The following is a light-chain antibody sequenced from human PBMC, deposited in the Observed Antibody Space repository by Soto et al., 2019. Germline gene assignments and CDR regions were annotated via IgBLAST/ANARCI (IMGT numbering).Light chain of an antibody. J-gene: IGKJ5*01. Sequence: IHMTHSPSSLSASVLYRVTITCLASQSISSYLNWYQQKPGKAPKLLIYAASSLQSGVPSRFSGSGSGTDFTLTISSLQPEDFATYYCQQSYSTPITFGQGTRLEIK. CDR3: QQSYSTPIT. CDR2: AAS. CDR1: QSISSY. V-gene: IGKV1-39*01.